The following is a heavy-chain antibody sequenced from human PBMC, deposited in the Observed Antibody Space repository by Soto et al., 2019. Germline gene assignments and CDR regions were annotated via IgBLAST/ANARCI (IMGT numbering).Heavy chain of an antibody. CDR1: GFSLSNARMG. CDR2: IFSNDEK. CDR3: GRETGTGYFDY. D-gene: IGHD1-1*01. V-gene: IGHV2-26*01. J-gene: IGHJ4*02. Sequence: SGPTLVNPTETLTLTCTVSGFSLSNARMGVSWIRQPPGKALEWLAHIFSNDEKSYSTSLKSRLTISKDTSKTQVVLTMTNLDPVDTATYYCGRETGTGYFDYWGQGTLVTVSS.